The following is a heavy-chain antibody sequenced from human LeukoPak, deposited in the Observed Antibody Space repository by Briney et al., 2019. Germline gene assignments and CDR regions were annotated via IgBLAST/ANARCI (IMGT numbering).Heavy chain of an antibody. D-gene: IGHD3-10*01. J-gene: IGHJ4*02. CDR1: GGTFSSYA. V-gene: IGHV1-69*13. CDR3: ASSHYYGSGSYSGSD. Sequence: GASVKVSCKAPGGTFSSYAISWVRQAPGQGLEWMGGIIPIFGTANYAQKFQGRVTITADESTSTAYMELSSLRSEDTAVYYCASSHYYGSGSYSGSDWGQGTLVTVSS. CDR2: IIPIFGTA.